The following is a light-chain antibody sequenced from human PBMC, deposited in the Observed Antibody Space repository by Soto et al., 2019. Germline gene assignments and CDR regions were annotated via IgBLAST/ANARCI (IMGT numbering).Light chain of an antibody. Sequence: EIVLTQSPATLSLSPGERATLSCRASQSVSSYLAWYQQKPGQAPRLLIYDASNRATGIPARFSGSGSGTDFTLTISSLEPADFAVYYCQQRSNWALTFGGGTKVDIK. CDR1: QSVSSY. CDR3: QQRSNWALT. J-gene: IGKJ4*01. V-gene: IGKV3-11*01. CDR2: DAS.